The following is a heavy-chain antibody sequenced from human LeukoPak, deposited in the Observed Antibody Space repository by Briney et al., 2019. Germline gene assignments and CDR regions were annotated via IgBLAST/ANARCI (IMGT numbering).Heavy chain of an antibody. V-gene: IGHV4-59*08. Sequence: SETLSLTCGVYGGSFNAYYWTWSRQPPGKGLEWIGYVHYSGSTKYNPSLKSRVTISLDTSKNQFSLRLSSVSAADTAVYYCARHYKSTRTTVSDYWGQGTLVTVSS. CDR2: VHYSGST. CDR3: ARHYKSTRTTVSDY. CDR1: GGSFNAYY. D-gene: IGHD4-11*01. J-gene: IGHJ4*02.